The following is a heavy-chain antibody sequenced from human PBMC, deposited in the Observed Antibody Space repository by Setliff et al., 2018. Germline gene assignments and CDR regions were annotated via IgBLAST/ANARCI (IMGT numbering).Heavy chain of an antibody. Sequence: SETVSLTCTVSDDSFTSSRYYWGWIRQAPGSGLEWIGSISYSGTPYYNASVESRVTISIDTSRNQFSLELRSVTVADTATYYCVRPGGTTVVARHFDYWGSGILVTVS. J-gene: IGHJ4*01. V-gene: IGHV4-39*01. CDR1: DDSFTSSRYY. CDR3: VRPGGTTVVARHFDY. D-gene: IGHD2-15*01. CDR2: ISYSGTP.